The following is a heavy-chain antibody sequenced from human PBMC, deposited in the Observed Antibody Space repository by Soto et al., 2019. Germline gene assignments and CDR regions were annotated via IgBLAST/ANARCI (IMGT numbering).Heavy chain of an antibody. Sequence: GGSLRLSCAASGLTLRGYWMHWVRQAPEKGLSWVSRINTDGSSTKYADSVKGRFTISRDNAKDTLFLQMNGLTVEDTAVYYCVRPTARGDAWGPGTLVTVSS. CDR3: VRPTARGDA. V-gene: IGHV3-74*01. J-gene: IGHJ5*02. D-gene: IGHD4-4*01. CDR2: INTDGSST. CDR1: GLTLRGYW.